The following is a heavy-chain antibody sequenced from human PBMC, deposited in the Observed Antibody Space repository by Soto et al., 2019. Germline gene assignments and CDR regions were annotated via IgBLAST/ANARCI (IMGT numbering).Heavy chain of an antibody. CDR3: ARDSDIAAPGTIDY. V-gene: IGHV1-18*01. Sequence: GAAVKVCGKGCGYSFTNYGINWVRQAPGQGLEWMGWISAYNGNTNYAQKLQVRVTMTTDTSTSTAYMELRSLRSDDTAVYYCARDSDIAAPGTIDYWGQGTLVTVSS. J-gene: IGHJ4*02. CDR2: ISAYNGNT. D-gene: IGHD6-13*01. CDR1: GYSFTNYG.